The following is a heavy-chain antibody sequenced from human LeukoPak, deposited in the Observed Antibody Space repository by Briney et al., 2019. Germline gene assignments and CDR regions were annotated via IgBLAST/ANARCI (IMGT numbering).Heavy chain of an antibody. V-gene: IGHV3-11*04. CDR2: ISSSGSDT. D-gene: IGHD3-22*01. Sequence: GGSLRLSCAASRFTFRDHFMSWIRQPPGKGLEYVSYISSSGSDTYYSDSVKGRFTVSRDNAKNSLFLQMNSLRAEDTAVYYCAKAPSGYDSSGYYYGFDYWGQGTLVTVSS. J-gene: IGHJ4*02. CDR3: AKAPSGYDSSGYYYGFDY. CDR1: RFTFRDHF.